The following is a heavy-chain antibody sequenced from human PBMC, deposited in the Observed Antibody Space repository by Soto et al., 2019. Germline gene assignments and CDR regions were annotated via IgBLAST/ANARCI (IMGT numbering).Heavy chain of an antibody. Sequence: QLQLQESGPGLVKPSETLSLTCTVSGYSISSSHYYWGWIRQPPGKGLEWIGSIYCSGSTYHNPALKTRVATFVDTSSHQFSLTLSSLTAADTAVYYCARRIATAASWFDPWGQGTLVTVSS. D-gene: IGHD6-25*01. CDR1: GYSISSSHYY. CDR3: ARRIATAASWFDP. V-gene: IGHV4-39*01. CDR2: IYCSGST. J-gene: IGHJ5*02.